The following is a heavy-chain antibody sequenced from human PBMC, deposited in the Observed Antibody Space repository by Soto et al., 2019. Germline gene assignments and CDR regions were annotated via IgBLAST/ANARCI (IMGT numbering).Heavy chain of an antibody. CDR2: IYYSGST. V-gene: IGHV4-39*01. Sequence: SETLSLTCTVSGGSISSSSYYWGWIRQPPGKGLEWIGSIYYSGSTYYNPSLKSRVTISVDTSKNQFSLKLSSVTAADTAVYYCARRGDIVVVVAARGGFDYWGQGTLVTVSS. CDR3: ARRGDIVVVVAARGGFDY. CDR1: GGSISSSSYY. D-gene: IGHD2-15*01. J-gene: IGHJ4*02.